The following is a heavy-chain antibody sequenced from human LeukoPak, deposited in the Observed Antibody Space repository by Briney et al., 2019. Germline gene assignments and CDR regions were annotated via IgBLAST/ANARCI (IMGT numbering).Heavy chain of an antibody. CDR2: ISYDGSNK. D-gene: IGHD3-3*01. J-gene: IGHJ4*02. CDR1: GFTFSSYA. Sequence: GGSLRLSCAASGFTFSSYAMHWVRQAPGKGLEWVAVISYDGSNKYYADSVKGRFTISRDNSKNTLYLQMNSLRAEDTAVYYCAKADPTIFGVVSSPFDYWGQGTLVTVSS. V-gene: IGHV3-30-3*01. CDR3: AKADPTIFGVVSSPFDY.